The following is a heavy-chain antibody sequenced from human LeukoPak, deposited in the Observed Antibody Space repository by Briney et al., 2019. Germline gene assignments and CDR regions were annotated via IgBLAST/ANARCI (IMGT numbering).Heavy chain of an antibody. V-gene: IGHV3-30*02. CDR3: AKTMTTVNWLDP. CDR2: IRFDGSNK. J-gene: IGHJ5*02. CDR1: GFTFSNYG. D-gene: IGHD4-11*01. Sequence: GGSLRLSCAASGFTFSNYGMHWVRQAPGKGLEWVAFIRFDGSNKYYADSVTGRFTISRDNSKNTLYLQMNSLRAEDTAVYYCAKTMTTVNWLDPWGQGTLVTVSS.